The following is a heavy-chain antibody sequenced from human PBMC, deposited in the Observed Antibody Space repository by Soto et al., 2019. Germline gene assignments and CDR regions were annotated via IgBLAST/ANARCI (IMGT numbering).Heavy chain of an antibody. CDR3: ARAPRNYYDSSGYYLFDY. J-gene: IGHJ4*02. CDR2: INAGNGNT. V-gene: IGHV1-3*01. D-gene: IGHD3-22*01. Sequence: ASVKVSCKASGYTFTSYAMNWVRQAPGQRLEWMGWINAGNGNTKYSQKFQGRVTITRDTSASTAYMELSSLRSEDTAVYYCARAPRNYYDSSGYYLFDYWGQGTLVTVS. CDR1: GYTFTSYA.